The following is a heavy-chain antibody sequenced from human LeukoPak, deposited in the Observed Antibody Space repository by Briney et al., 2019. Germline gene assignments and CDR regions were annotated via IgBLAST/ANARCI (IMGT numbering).Heavy chain of an antibody. Sequence: SETLSLICAVYGGSFSGYYWSCLRQPPGKGLEWIGEINHSGSTNYNPSLKSRVTISVDTSKNQFSLKLSSVTAADTAVYHCARGGSRTVTTAYWGQGTLVTVSS. J-gene: IGHJ4*02. CDR3: ARGGSRTVTTAY. D-gene: IGHD4-17*01. V-gene: IGHV4-34*01. CDR1: GGSFSGYY. CDR2: INHSGST.